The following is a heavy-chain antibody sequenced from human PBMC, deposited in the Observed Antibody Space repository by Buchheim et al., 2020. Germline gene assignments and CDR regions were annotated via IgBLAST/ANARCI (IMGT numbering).Heavy chain of an antibody. V-gene: IGHV1-2*02. D-gene: IGHD7-27*01. CDR1: GYTFTSYD. CDR2: MNPNSGGT. J-gene: IGHJ6*02. Sequence: QVQLVQSGAEVKKPGASVKVSCKASGYTFTSYDINWVRQATGQGLEWMGWMNPNSGGTNYAQKFQGRVTMTRDTSISTAYMELSRLRSDDTAVYYCARDVGTLLRAYYYYGMDVWGQGTT. CDR3: ARDVGTLLRAYYYYGMDV.